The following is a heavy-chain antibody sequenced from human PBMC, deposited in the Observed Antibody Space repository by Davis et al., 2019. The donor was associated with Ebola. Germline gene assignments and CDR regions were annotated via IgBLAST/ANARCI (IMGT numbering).Heavy chain of an antibody. V-gene: IGHV3-30-3*01. CDR3: ARDVGYCSSTSCHNWFDP. D-gene: IGHD2-2*01. CDR1: GFTFSSYA. CDR2: ISYDGSNK. J-gene: IGHJ5*02. Sequence: GESLKISCAASGFTFSSYAMHWVRQAPGKGLEWVAVISYDGSNKYYADSVKGRFTISRDNFKNTLYLQMNSLRAEDTAVYYCARDVGYCSSTSCHNWFDPWGQGTLVTVSS.